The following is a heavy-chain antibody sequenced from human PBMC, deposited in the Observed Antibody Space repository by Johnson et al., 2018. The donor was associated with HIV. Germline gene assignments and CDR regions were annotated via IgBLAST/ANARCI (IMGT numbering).Heavy chain of an antibody. CDR3: ARDGPSLTMVRGVITHDAFDI. CDR1: GFKFHEYA. CDR2: INWNGGSTI. V-gene: IGHV3-9*01. Sequence: VQLLESGGGLAQPGRSLRLSCAASGFKFHEYAMHWVHQAPGKGLEWVSGINWNGGSTIYYADSVKGRFTISRDNAKNSLYLQMNSLRAEDTAVYYCARDGPSLTMVRGVITHDAFDIWGQGTMVTVSS. D-gene: IGHD3-10*01. J-gene: IGHJ3*02.